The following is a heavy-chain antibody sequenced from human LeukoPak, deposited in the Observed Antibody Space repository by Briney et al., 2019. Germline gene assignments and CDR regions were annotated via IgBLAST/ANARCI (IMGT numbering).Heavy chain of an antibody. J-gene: IGHJ5*01. CDR1: GFAFSVYA. Sequence: GGSLRLSCEASGFAFSVYAMSWLRQPPGKGLEWVSTINANSGTTSYAASVRGRFTISRDYSKNALYLQLTTLRADDTATYYCAKPISGGLAVTADWFHPWGQGTLVVVSS. D-gene: IGHD6-19*01. V-gene: IGHV3-23*01. CDR3: AKPISGGLAVTADWFHP. CDR2: INANSGTT.